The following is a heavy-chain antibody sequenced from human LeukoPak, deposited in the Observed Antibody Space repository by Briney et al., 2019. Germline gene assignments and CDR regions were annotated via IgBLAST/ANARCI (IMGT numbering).Heavy chain of an antibody. CDR1: GFSFNDYY. V-gene: IGHV3-11*04. J-gene: IGHJ6*03. Sequence: PGGSLRLSCAASGFSFNDYYMTWMRQAPGKGLEWVSYISSGGGTIIYYADSVKGRFTISKGNAKNSLYLQMNSLRAVDTAVYYCARVRKDYYYYYMDVWGKGTTVTVSS. CDR2: ISSGGGTII. CDR3: ARVRKDYYYYYMDV.